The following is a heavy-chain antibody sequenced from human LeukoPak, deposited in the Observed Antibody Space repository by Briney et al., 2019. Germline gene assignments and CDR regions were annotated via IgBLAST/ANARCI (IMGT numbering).Heavy chain of an antibody. Sequence: GGSLRLSCAGSEVTFSPYSLNWVRQAPGKGLEWVSSISYSSRYIYYADSVKGRFTISRDNSKNTLYLQMNSLRAEDTAVYYCAKLPYSSSWYFDYWGQGTLVTVSS. CDR1: EVTFSPYS. CDR3: AKLPYSSSWYFDY. CDR2: ISYSSRYI. V-gene: IGHV3-21*04. D-gene: IGHD6-13*01. J-gene: IGHJ4*02.